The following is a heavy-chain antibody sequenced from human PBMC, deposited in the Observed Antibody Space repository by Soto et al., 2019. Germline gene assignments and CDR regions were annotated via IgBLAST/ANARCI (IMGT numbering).Heavy chain of an antibody. D-gene: IGHD6-13*01. J-gene: IGHJ4*02. CDR2: INAGNGNT. V-gene: IGHV1-3*01. CDR3: ARDKDRRAAAGETFDY. CDR1: GYTFTSYA. Sequence: GASVKVSCKASGYTFTSYAMHWVRQAPGQRLEWMGWINAGNGNTKYSQKFQGRVTITRDTSASTAYMELSSLRSEDTAVYYCARDKDRRAAAGETFDYWGQGTLVTVSS.